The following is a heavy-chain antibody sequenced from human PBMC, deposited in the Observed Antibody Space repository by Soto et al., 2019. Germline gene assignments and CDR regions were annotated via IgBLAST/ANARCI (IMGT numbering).Heavy chain of an antibody. D-gene: IGHD4-17*01. Sequence: SETLSLTCTVSGGSISSYYWSWIRQPPGKGLEWIGYIYYSGSTNYNPSLKSRVTISVDTSKNQFSLKLSSVTAADTAVYYCARASDYGDYPAIEAHNYYYYYMDVWGKGTTVTVSS. J-gene: IGHJ6*03. CDR3: ARASDYGDYPAIEAHNYYYYYMDV. CDR1: GGSISSYY. V-gene: IGHV4-59*01. CDR2: IYYSGST.